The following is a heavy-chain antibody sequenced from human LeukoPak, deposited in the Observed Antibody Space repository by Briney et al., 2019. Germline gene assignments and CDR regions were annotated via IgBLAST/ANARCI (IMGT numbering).Heavy chain of an antibody. D-gene: IGHD5-18*01. CDR1: GYTFTSYG. CDR3: ARDLERGYSYGPMVV. Sequence: ASVKVSCKASGYTFTSYGISWVRQAPGQGLEWMGWISAYNGNTNYAQKLQGRVTMTTDTSTSTAYMELRSLRSDDTAVYYCARDLERGYSYGPMVVWGQGTLVTVSS. V-gene: IGHV1-18*01. CDR2: ISAYNGNT. J-gene: IGHJ4*02.